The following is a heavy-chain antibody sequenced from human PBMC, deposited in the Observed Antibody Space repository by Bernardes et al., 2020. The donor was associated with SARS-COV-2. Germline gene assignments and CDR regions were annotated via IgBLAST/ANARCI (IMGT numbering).Heavy chain of an antibody. D-gene: IGHD1-7*01. J-gene: IGHJ4*02. Sequence: GGSLRLSCAASGFTFSSYSMNWVRQAPGKGLQWVSYISSSSSTIYYVDSVKGRFTISRDNAKNSLYLQMNSLRAEDTAVYYCARGWNYVLDSWGQGTLVTVSS. V-gene: IGHV3-48*04. CDR2: ISSSSSTI. CDR3: ARGWNYVLDS. CDR1: GFTFSSYS.